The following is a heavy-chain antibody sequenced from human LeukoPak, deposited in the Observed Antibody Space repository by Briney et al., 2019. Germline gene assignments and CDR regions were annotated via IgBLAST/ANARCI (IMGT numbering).Heavy chain of an antibody. V-gene: IGHV4-39*01. CDR2: IYYSGST. D-gene: IGHD3-3*01. CDR3: ARLRGGGIFGVVIMLNYFDN. J-gene: IGHJ4*02. CDR1: GGSISSSSYY. Sequence: SETLSLTCTVSGGSISSSSYYWGWIRQPPGKGLEWIGSIYYSGSTYYNPSLKSRVTISVDTSKNQFSLKLSSVTAADTAVYYCARLRGGGIFGVVIMLNYFDNWGQGALVTVSS.